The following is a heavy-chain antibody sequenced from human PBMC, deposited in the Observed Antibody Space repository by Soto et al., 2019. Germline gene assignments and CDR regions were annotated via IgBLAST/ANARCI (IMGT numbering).Heavy chain of an antibody. D-gene: IGHD3-10*01. CDR1: GDSVSSNSAV. CDR2: TYYRSKWYN. Sequence: QVQLQQSGPGLVKPSQTLSLTCAISGDSVSSNSAVWNWIRQSPSRGLEWLGRTYYRSKWYNDYTVSVKSRITIHPDTSKNQFSLQLNSVTPEDTAVYYCARGAYGSGNGHFDYWGQGTLVTVSS. CDR3: ARGAYGSGNGHFDY. J-gene: IGHJ4*02. V-gene: IGHV6-1*01.